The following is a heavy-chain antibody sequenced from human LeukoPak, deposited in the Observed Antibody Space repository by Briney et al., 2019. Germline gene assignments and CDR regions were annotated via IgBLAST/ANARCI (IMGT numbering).Heavy chain of an antibody. CDR2: ISTYNGNT. Sequence: ASVKVSCKASGYTFTGYYMHWVRQAPGQGLEWMGWISTYNGNTNYAQKFQGRVTLTTDTSTSTAYMDLRSLRSDDTAVYHCARVALGSWYFDLWGRGTLVTVSS. J-gene: IGHJ2*01. CDR1: GYTFTGYY. D-gene: IGHD2-15*01. V-gene: IGHV1-18*04. CDR3: ARVALGSWYFDL.